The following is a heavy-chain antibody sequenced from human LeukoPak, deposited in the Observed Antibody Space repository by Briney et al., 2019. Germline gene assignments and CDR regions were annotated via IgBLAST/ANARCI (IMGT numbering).Heavy chain of an antibody. V-gene: IGHV3-23*01. J-gene: IGHJ3*02. D-gene: IGHD3-22*01. CDR2: ISGSGGTT. CDR3: ARPHGIVVVITGLAFDI. Sequence: PGGSLRLSCAASGFTFSSYAMSCVRQAPGKWLEWVSAISGSGGTTYYADSVKGRFTISRDNSKTTLYLQMYSLRAEDTAVYYCARPHGIVVVITGLAFDIWGQGTMVTVSS. CDR1: GFTFSSYA.